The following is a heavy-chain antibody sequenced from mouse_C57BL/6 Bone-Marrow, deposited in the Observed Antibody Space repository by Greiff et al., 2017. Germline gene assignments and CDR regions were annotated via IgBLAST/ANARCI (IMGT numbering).Heavy chain of an antibody. V-gene: IGHV14-3*01. CDR1: GFNIKNTY. D-gene: IGHD3-1*01. CDR3: ASRGAMDY. J-gene: IGHJ4*01. Sequence: EVQLQQSVAELVRPGASVKLSCTASGFNIKNTYMLWVKQRPEQGLEWLGRIASANGNIKYAPKFQGKATITADTTSNTAYLQLSSLTSEDTAICFWASRGAMDYWGQGTSVTGSS. CDR2: IASANGNI.